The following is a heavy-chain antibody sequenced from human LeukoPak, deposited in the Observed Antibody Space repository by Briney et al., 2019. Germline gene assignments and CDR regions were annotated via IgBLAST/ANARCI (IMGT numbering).Heavy chain of an antibody. Sequence: SETLYLTCTVSGGSISSSSYYWGWIRQPPGKGLEWIGSIYYSGSTYYNPSLKSRVTISVDTSKNQFSLKLSSVTAADTAVYYCASLYYYDSSGPPVVYFDYWGQGTLVTVSS. V-gene: IGHV4-39*01. CDR3: ASLYYYDSSGPPVVYFDY. J-gene: IGHJ4*02. D-gene: IGHD3-22*01. CDR2: IYYSGST. CDR1: GGSISSSSYY.